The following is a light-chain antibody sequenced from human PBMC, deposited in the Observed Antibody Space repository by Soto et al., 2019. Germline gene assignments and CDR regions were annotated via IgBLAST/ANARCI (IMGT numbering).Light chain of an antibody. J-gene: IGKJ1*01. CDR2: AAS. CDR1: QSVSSN. V-gene: IGKV3-11*01. Sequence: EIVLTQSPATLSLSPGERGTLSCRASQSVSSNLAWYQQKPGQAPRVLIYAASNRATGIQARFSGSGSGTDFTLTIRSLEPEDFAVYYCQQRSNWPPTFGQGTKVDIK. CDR3: QQRSNWPPT.